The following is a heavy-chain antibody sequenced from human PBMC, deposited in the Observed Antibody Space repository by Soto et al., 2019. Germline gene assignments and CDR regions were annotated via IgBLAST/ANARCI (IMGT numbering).Heavy chain of an antibody. CDR1: GFTFKNYD. D-gene: IGHD3-10*01. J-gene: IGHJ4*02. CDR3: AKNRQYRSYYESAGHYDY. V-gene: IGHV3-23*01. Sequence: EVELLESGGGLVQPGGSLRLSCVASGFTFKNYDMRWIRQAPGKGLEWVSGISGSGGVTYYADSVKGLFTISRDNSKNPLYLQMNSLRAEDTAIYYCAKNRQYRSYYESAGHYDYWGQGTLVTVSS. CDR2: ISGSGGVT.